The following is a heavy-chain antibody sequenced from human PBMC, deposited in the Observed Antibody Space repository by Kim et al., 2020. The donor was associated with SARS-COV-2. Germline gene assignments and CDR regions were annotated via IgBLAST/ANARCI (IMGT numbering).Heavy chain of an antibody. V-gene: IGHV2-70*11. D-gene: IGHD6-19*01. J-gene: IGHJ5*02. CDR1: GFSLSTSGMC. CDR2: IDWDDDK. CDR3: ARTTVAGTLDP. Sequence: SGPTLVNPTQTLTLTCTFSGFSLSTSGMCVSWIRQPPGKALEWLARIDWDDDKYYSTSLQTRLTISKDTAKDQVVLTMTNMDLVDTATYYCARTTVAGTLDPWGQGPLVTVSS.